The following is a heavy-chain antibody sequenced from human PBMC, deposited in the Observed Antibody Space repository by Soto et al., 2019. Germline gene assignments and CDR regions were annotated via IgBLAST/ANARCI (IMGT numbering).Heavy chain of an antibody. V-gene: IGHV3-15*01. CDR3: TPEKFGESFDY. J-gene: IGHJ4*02. CDR2: IKSKTDGGTT. CDR1: GFTFSNAW. Sequence: GGSLRLSCAASGFTFSNAWMSWVRQAPGKGLEWVGRIKSKTDGGTTDYAAPVKGRFTISRDDSKNTLYLQMNSLKTEDTAVYYCTPEKFGESFDYWGQGTLVTVSS. D-gene: IGHD3-10*01.